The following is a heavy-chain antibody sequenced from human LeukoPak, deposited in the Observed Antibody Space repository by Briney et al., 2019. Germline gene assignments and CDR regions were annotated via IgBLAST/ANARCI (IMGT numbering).Heavy chain of an antibody. J-gene: IGHJ4*02. CDR1: GGSISSYY. V-gene: IGHV4-59*08. CDR2: IYYSGSI. Sequence: PSETLSLTCTVSGGSISSYYWSWIRQPPGKGLEWIGYIYYSGSINYNPSLKSRVTISVDTSKNQFSLKLSSVTAADTAVYYCARHGRGLDYWGQGTLVTVSS. CDR3: ARHGRGLDY.